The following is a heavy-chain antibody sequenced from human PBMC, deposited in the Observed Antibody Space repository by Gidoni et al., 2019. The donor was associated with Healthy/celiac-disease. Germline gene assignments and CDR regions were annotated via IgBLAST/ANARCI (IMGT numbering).Heavy chain of an antibody. CDR1: GGSFSGYY. Sequence: QVQLQQWGAGLLKPSETLSLTCAVYGGSFSGYYWSWIRQPPGKGLEWIGEINHIGSTNYNPSLKSRVTISVDTSKNQFSLKLSSVTAADTAVYYCARVDIVERVFCNPWGQGTLVTVSS. J-gene: IGHJ5*02. D-gene: IGHD2-15*01. CDR2: INHIGST. V-gene: IGHV4-34*01. CDR3: ARVDIVERVFCNP.